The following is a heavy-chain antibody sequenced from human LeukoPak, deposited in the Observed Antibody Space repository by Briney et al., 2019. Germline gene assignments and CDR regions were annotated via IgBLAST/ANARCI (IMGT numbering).Heavy chain of an antibody. CDR3: AKVPV. V-gene: IGHV3-30*18. CDR2: ISYDGSNK. CDR1: GFTFSRDG. J-gene: IGHJ4*02. Sequence: PRGSLRLSCAPSGFTFSRDGTRWVRQAPGKGLEWVAVISYDGSNKYYADSVKGRFTISRDNSKNTLYLQMNSLRAEDTAVYYCAKVPVWGQGTLVTVSS.